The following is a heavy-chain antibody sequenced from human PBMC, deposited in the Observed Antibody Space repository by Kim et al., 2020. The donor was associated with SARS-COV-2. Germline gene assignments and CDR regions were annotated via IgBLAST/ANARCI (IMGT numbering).Heavy chain of an antibody. CDR3: ARGIRAVALWYFDL. CDR2: INSDGSST. Sequence: GGSLRLSCAASGFTFSSYWMHWVRQAPGKGLVWVSRINSDGSSTSYADSVKGRFTISRDNAKNTLYLQMNSLRAEDTAVYYCARGIRAVALWYFDLWGRGTLVTVSS. D-gene: IGHD6-19*01. CDR1: GFTFSSYW. V-gene: IGHV3-74*01. J-gene: IGHJ2*01.